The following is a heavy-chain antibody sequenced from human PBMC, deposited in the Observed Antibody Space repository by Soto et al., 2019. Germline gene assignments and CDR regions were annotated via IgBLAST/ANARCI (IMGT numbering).Heavy chain of an antibody. J-gene: IGHJ4*02. D-gene: IGHD3-22*01. Sequence: VRLSPSETLSLTCAVYGGSFSGYYWSWIRQPPGKGLEWIGEINHSGSTNYNPSLKSRVTISVDTSKNQFSLKLSSVTAADTAVYYCARGLLYYDSSGYYFDYWGQGTLVTVSS. CDR3: ARGLLYYDSSGYYFDY. CDR2: INHSGST. V-gene: IGHV4-34*01. CDR1: GGSFSGYY.